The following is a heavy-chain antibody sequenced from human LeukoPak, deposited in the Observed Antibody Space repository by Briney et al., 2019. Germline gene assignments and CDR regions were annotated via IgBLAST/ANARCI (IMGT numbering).Heavy chain of an antibody. CDR2: IKQDGSEQ. CDR3: ATDRYSSGWYDYFDY. CDR1: GFTFSSYW. D-gene: IGHD6-19*01. V-gene: IGHV3-7*01. Sequence: GGSLRLSCAASGFTFSSYWMSCVRQAPGKGLEWVANIKQDGSEQYYVDSVKGRFTTSRDNAKNSLYLQMNSLRAEDTALYYCATDRYSSGWYDYFDYWGQGTLFTVSS. J-gene: IGHJ4*02.